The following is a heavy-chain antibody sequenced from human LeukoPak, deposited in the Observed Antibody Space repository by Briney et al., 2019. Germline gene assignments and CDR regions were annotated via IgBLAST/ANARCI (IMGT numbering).Heavy chain of an antibody. D-gene: IGHD2-15*01. Sequence: PSETLSLTCSVTGYSISSGHYWGWIRQPPGKGLEWIGSIYHSGGTYYNASLKSRVTISVDTSKNQFSLQLSSVTAADTAVYYCARPSGGYPVYYFDYWGQGTLVTVSS. CDR3: ARPSGGYPVYYFDY. CDR1: GYSISSGHY. V-gene: IGHV4-38-2*01. CDR2: IYHSGGT. J-gene: IGHJ4*02.